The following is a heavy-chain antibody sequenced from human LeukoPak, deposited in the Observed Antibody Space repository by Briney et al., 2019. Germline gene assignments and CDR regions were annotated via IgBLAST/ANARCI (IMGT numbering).Heavy chain of an antibody. V-gene: IGHV4-39*01. CDR3: ARHAAAPTGFYGMDV. CDR2: IYYSGST. J-gene: IGHJ6*02. D-gene: IGHD6-13*01. CDR1: GSSISSSDYY. Sequence: SETLSLTCTVSGSSISSSDYYWGWLRQPPGKGLEWIGTIYYSGSTHYNPSLKSRVTISADTSKNQFSLKVSSVTAADSAVYYCARHAAAPTGFYGMDVWGQGTTVTVSS.